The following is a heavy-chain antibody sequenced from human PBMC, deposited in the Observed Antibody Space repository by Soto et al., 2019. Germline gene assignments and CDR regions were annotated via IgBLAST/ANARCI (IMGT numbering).Heavy chain of an antibody. Sequence: EVQLLESGGGFEQPGGSLRLSCVTSGFTFSSYAINWVRQAPGKGPEWVSSISGTGGNTYYADSVKGRFTISRDNAKNTLYLQMNSLRAEDTAVYYCASLRWVDLYDAFDMWGQGTMVTVSS. J-gene: IGHJ3*02. D-gene: IGHD1-26*01. V-gene: IGHV3-23*01. CDR2: ISGTGGNT. CDR1: GFTFSSYA. CDR3: ASLRWVDLYDAFDM.